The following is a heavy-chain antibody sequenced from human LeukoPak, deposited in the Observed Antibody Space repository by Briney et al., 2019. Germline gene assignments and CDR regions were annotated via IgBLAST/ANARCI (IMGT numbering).Heavy chain of an antibody. CDR2: IYSGGST. D-gene: IGHD6-19*01. CDR3: ARRIAVSGGDYWYFYMDV. CDR1: GFTFDDYG. J-gene: IGHJ6*03. V-gene: IGHV3-66*01. Sequence: GGSLRLSCAASGFTFDDYGMSWVRQAPGKGLEWVSVIYSGGSTYYADSVKGRLTISRDNSKNTLYLQMNSLRAEDTAVYYCARRIAVSGGDYWYFYMDVWGKGTTVTISS.